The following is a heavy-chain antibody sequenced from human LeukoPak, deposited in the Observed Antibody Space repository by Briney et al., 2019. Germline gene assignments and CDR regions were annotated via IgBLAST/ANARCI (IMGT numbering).Heavy chain of an antibody. CDR3: TRSDWFDP. V-gene: IGHV3-21*01. CDR1: GXTFSSYT. CDR2: ISTSSSYI. Sequence: GGSLRLSCAASGXTFSSYTMNWVRQAPGKGLEWVSSISTSSSYIYYADSVKGRFTISRDKAKNSLYLQMNSLRAEDTAVYYCTRSDWFDPWGQGTLVTVSS. J-gene: IGHJ5*02.